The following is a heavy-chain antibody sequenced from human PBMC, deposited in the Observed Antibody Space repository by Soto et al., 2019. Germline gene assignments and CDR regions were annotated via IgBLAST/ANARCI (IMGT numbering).Heavy chain of an antibody. CDR1: GGSFRSYA. J-gene: IGHJ5*01. V-gene: IGHV1-69*12. D-gene: IGHD5-18*01. Sequence: QVQLVQSGAEVKKPGSSVKVSCKASGGSFRSYAVNWVRQAPGQGLECLGGIIPIFGTPNYAQKFHGRVSITADESTRTVYMDLISLTSEDTAVYYCAYSANHRYFFDSWGQGTLVTVSS. CDR2: IIPIFGTP. CDR3: AYSANHRYFFDS.